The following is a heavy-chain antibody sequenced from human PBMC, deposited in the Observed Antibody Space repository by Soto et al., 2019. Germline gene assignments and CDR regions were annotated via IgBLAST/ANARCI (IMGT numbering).Heavy chain of an antibody. CDR1: GFTFTDYD. V-gene: IGHV3-11*01. Sequence: QVQLVESGGGLVKPGGSLRLACATSGFTFTDYDMSWIRQAPGKGLEWVSYISYSGTTIYYADSVRGRFAISRDNAEKSLYLHMNSLRGEDTAVYYCTRPCRYCNGGGPGNWFDPWGQGTLVTVSS. CDR2: ISYSGTTI. J-gene: IGHJ5*02. D-gene: IGHD2-8*02. CDR3: TRPCRYCNGGGPGNWFDP.